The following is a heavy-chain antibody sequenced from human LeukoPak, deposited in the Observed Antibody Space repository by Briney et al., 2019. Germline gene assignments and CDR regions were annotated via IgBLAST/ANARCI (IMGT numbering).Heavy chain of an antibody. V-gene: IGHV3-30*02. CDR1: GFTFSNYC. CDR3: AKDRAEGYCSGGSCYFDY. CDR2: IWYDGSNK. J-gene: IGHJ4*03. Sequence: GGSLRHSCSASGFTFSNYCMHWVRQAPGKGLEWVAFIWYDGSNKYYADSVKGRFTISRDNSKNTLYLQMNSLRAEDTAVYYCAKDRAEGYCSGGSCYFDYWGQGTLVTVSS. D-gene: IGHD2-15*01.